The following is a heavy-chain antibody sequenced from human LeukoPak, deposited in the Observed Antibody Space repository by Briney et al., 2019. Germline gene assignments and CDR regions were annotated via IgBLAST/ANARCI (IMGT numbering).Heavy chain of an antibody. Sequence: WASVKVSCKASGYTFTGYYMHWVRQAPGQGLEWMGWINPNSGGTNYAQKFQGRVTMTRDTSISTAYMELSRLRSDDTAVYYCARVRLSYGESDLNFDYWGQGTLVTVSS. CDR3: ARVRLSYGESDLNFDY. V-gene: IGHV1-2*02. CDR2: INPNSGGT. J-gene: IGHJ4*02. CDR1: GYTFTGYY. D-gene: IGHD4-17*01.